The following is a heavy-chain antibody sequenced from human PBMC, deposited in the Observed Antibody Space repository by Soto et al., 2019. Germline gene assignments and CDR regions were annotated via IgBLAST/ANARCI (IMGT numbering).Heavy chain of an antibody. D-gene: IGHD6-13*01. V-gene: IGHV1-18*04. CDR1: GCTFTSYG. CDR2: ISAYNGNT. J-gene: IGHJ4*02. CDR3: ARVGQQLPSLSYFDS. Sequence: ASVKVSCKASGCTFTSYGISWVRQAPGQGLEWMGWISAYNGNTNYAQKLQGRVTMTTDTSTSTAYVELRSLRSDDTAVYYCARVGQQLPSLSYFDSWGQGPWATVS.